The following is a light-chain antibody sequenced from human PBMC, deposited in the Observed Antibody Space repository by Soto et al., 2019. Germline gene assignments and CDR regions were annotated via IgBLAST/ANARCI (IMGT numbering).Light chain of an antibody. J-gene: IGKJ4*01. CDR1: QSINND. CDR3: QQYNKWPPLT. V-gene: IGKV3-15*01. CDR2: GAS. Sequence: EVVMAQSPATLSVSPGKRVNLSCRASQSINNDLAWYQQKVGQGPRLLIYGASTRATGIPARFSGSGSGTEFTLTISSLQSEDSAVYYCQQYNKWPPLTFGGGTKVEIK.